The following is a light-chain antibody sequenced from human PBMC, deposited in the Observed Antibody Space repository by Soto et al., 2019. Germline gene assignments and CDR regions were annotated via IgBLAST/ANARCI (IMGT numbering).Light chain of an antibody. J-gene: IGKJ1*01. V-gene: IGKV1-27*01. CDR3: QRYTNVPRA. Sequence: DIQMTQSPSSLSASVGDRVTITCRARQGIYNYLAWYQAKPGKVPKLLIYAASTLQSGVPSRFSGSGSGTDFTLTISSLQPEDVGTHHCQRYTNVPRAFGQGTKVDIK. CDR2: AAS. CDR1: QGIYNY.